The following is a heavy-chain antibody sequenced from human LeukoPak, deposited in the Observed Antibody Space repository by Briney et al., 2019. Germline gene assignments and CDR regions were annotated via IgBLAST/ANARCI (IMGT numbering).Heavy chain of an antibody. D-gene: IGHD3-22*01. J-gene: IGHJ3*02. CDR1: GFTFSSYA. V-gene: IGHV3-30-3*01. Sequence: GGSLRLSCAASGFTFSSYAMHWVRQAPGKGLEWVAVISYDGSNKYYADSVKGRFTISRDNSKNTLYLQMNSLRAEDTAVYYCAREREPYYYDSSGYYYVGAFDIWGQGTMVTVSS. CDR3: AREREPYYYDSSGYYYVGAFDI. CDR2: ISYDGSNK.